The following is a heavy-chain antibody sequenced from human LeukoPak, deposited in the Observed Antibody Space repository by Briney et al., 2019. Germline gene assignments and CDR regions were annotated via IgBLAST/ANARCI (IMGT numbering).Heavy chain of an antibody. J-gene: IGHJ4*02. D-gene: IGHD6-19*01. CDR2: INPNSGGT. Sequence: ASVKVSCKASGYTFTGYYMHWVRQAPGQGLEWMGWINPNSGGTNYAQKFQGRVTMTRDTSISTAYMELSRLRSDDTAVYYCARDRARIAVAGPRSSNYWGQGTLVTVSS. CDR1: GYTFTGYY. CDR3: ARDRARIAVAGPRSSNY. V-gene: IGHV1-2*02.